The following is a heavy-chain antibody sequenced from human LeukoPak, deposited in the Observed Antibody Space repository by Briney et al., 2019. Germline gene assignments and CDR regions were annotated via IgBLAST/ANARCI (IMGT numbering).Heavy chain of an antibody. Sequence: PSETLSLTCTVSGDSINAYYWGWIRQPPGKGLEWIGYIYFSGTTKYNPSLVSRVTISVDTSKNQFSLKLSSVTAADTAVYYCARRRAEGGSNGHYNWFDPWGQGILV. D-gene: IGHD6-13*01. CDR2: IYFSGTT. CDR3: ARRRAEGGSNGHYNWFDP. J-gene: IGHJ5*02. CDR1: GDSINAYY. V-gene: IGHV4-59*08.